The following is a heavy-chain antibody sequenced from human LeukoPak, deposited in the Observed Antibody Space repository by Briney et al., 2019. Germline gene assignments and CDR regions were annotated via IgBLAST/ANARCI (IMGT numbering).Heavy chain of an antibody. J-gene: IGHJ4*02. CDR1: GYIFTSYW. D-gene: IGHD5-18*01. CDR2: IYPGDSDT. CDR3: ARRVDTAMATMYYFDY. Sequence: GASLQISCKGSGYIFTSYWIGWVRQLPGKGLEWMGIIYPGDSDTRYSPSFQGQVTISADKSISTAYLQWSSLKASDTAMYYCARRVDTAMATMYYFDYWGQGTLVTVSS. V-gene: IGHV5-51*01.